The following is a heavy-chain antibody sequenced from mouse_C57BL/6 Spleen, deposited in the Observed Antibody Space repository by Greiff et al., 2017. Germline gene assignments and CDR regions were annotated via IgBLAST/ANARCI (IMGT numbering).Heavy chain of an antibody. J-gene: IGHJ2*01. CDR1: GYTFTSYW. Sequence: QVQLQQPGAELVKPGASVKLSCKASGYTFTSYWMHWVKQRPGQGLEWIGMIHPNSGSTNYNEKFKSKATLTVDKSSSTAYMQRSSLTSEDSAVYYCARGGDYYGSSYNYWGQGTTLTVSS. V-gene: IGHV1-64*01. CDR2: IHPNSGST. CDR3: ARGGDYYGSSYNY. D-gene: IGHD1-1*01.